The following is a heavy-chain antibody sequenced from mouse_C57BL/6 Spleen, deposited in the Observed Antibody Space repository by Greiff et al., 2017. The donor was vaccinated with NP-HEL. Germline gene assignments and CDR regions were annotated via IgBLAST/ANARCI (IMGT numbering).Heavy chain of an antibody. CDR3: APICYGTLYAMDY. CDR2: IDPSDSYT. Sequence: QVQLQQPGAELVKPGASVKLSCKASGYTFTSYWMQWVKQRPGQGLEWIGEIDPSDSYTNYNQKFKGKATLTVDTSSSTAYMQLSSLTSEDSAVYYCAPICYGTLYAMDYWGQGTSVTVSS. V-gene: IGHV1-50*01. CDR1: GYTFTSYW. J-gene: IGHJ4*01. D-gene: IGHD1-1*01.